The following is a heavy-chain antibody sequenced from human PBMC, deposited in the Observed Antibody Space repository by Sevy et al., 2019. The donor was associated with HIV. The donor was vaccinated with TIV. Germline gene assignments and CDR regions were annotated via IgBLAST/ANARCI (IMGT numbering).Heavy chain of an antibody. CDR3: ARGKSGYGYALNY. V-gene: IGHV3-66*01. D-gene: IGHD5-18*01. CDR2: IHSDDTT. J-gene: IGHJ4*02. CDR1: GFTVNSNY. Sequence: GVSLRLSCAASGFTVNSNYMTWVRQAPGKGLEGVSVIHSDDTTYHADSVKDSFTISRDNFTNTLYLHMSSLRAEDTAVYYCARGKSGYGYALNYWGQGTLVTVSS.